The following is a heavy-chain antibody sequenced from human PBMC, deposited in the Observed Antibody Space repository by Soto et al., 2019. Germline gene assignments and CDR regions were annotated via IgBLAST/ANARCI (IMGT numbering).Heavy chain of an antibody. CDR3: AREDSIIIPAVSDF. J-gene: IGHJ4*02. CDR1: GFAFNNYG. CDR2: ISKSDYT. Sequence: GGSLRLSCTVSGFAFNNYGISWVRQSPGKGLEWVSSISKSDYTYYSDSVKGRFTISRDNAKNSVSLQMNTLRVEDTAVYYCAREDSIIIPAVSDFWGQGTLVTVSS. V-gene: IGHV3-21*01. D-gene: IGHD2-2*01.